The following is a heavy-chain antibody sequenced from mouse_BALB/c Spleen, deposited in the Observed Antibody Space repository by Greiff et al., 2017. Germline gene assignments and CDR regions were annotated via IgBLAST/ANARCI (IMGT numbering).Heavy chain of an antibody. Sequence: EVKLQESGPGLVKPSQSLSLTCTVTGYSITSDYAWNWIRQFPGNKLEWMGYISYSGSTSYNPSLKSRISITRDTSKNQFFLQLNSVTTEDTATYYCARGDYGNRMDYWGQGTSVTVSS. D-gene: IGHD2-1*01. CDR2: ISYSGST. J-gene: IGHJ4*01. CDR3: ARGDYGNRMDY. CDR1: GYSITSDYA. V-gene: IGHV3-2*02.